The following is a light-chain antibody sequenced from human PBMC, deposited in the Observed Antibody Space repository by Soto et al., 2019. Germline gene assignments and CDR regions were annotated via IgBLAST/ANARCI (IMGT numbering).Light chain of an antibody. CDR3: AAWDDSLDGWV. Sequence: QSVLTQPPSVSGAPGQRVTISCAGGSSSIGAGYDVHWYQKLPGTAPKLLINRNIERPSGVPDRFSGSKSGTSASLAISGLQSEDEADYYCAAWDDSLDGWVFGGGTKLTVL. J-gene: IGLJ3*02. CDR2: RNI. V-gene: IGLV1-44*01. CDR1: SSSIGAGYD.